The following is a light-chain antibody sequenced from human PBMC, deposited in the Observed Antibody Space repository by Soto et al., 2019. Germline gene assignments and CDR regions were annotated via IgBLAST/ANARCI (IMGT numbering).Light chain of an antibody. CDR1: ESVSTN. Sequence: EIVLTQSPGTLSLSPGERATLSCRASESVSTNLAWYQQKAGQAPRLLIYGASTRATGIPARFSGSGSGTEFTLTISSLQSEDFAVYYCQQYNNWPRPITFGQGTRLENK. V-gene: IGKV3-15*01. CDR2: GAS. CDR3: QQYNNWPRPIT. J-gene: IGKJ5*01.